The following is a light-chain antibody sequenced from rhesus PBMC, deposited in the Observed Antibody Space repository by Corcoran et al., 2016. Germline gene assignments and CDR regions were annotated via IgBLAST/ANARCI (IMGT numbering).Light chain of an antibody. CDR1: ENVNNY. V-gene: IGKV1-74*01. Sequence: DIQMTQSPSSLSASVGDRVTITCRASENVNNYLNWYQQKPGKAPKLLFYKASTLQSGVPSRCSGRGSGTDYTFTISSLQPEDVATYYCPRGYSTPRTFGQGTKVEIK. CDR2: KAS. J-gene: IGKJ1*01. CDR3: PRGYSTPRT.